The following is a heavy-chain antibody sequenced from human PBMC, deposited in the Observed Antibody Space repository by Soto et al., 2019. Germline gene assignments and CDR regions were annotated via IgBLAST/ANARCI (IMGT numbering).Heavy chain of an antibody. D-gene: IGHD6-6*01. V-gene: IGHV3-30*18. Sequence: GGSLRLSCAASGFSLSNYGMHWVRQAPGKGLEWVAVISYDGNYKSYADSVKGRFTISRDNSKNTLYLQVNSLTAEDTAVYYWAKEYSSSSVHYYYGMDVWGQGTTVTVSS. CDR2: ISYDGNYK. CDR3: AKEYSSSSVHYYYGMDV. CDR1: GFSLSNYG. J-gene: IGHJ6*02.